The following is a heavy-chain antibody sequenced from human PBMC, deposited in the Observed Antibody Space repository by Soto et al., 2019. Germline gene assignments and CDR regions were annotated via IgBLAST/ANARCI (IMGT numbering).Heavy chain of an antibody. D-gene: IGHD3-16*01. V-gene: IGHV3-21*06. J-gene: IGHJ1*01. CDR1: GFMFSAYT. CDR3: ATPYYFNH. Sequence: GGSLRLSCAASGFMFSAYTMNWVRQAPGKGLEWLSSISDDSSYIGYADSLRGRFTVSRDNARNSLYLQIDSLGVEDTAVYYCATPYYFNHWGPGTLVTVSS. CDR2: ISDDSSYI.